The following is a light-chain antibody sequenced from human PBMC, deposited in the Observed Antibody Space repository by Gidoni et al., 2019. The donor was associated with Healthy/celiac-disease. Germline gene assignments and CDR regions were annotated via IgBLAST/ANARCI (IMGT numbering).Light chain of an antibody. V-gene: IGKV4-1*01. J-gene: IGKJ5*01. CDR2: WAS. CDR1: QSVLYRSNNKNY. Sequence: DIVMTQFPDSLAVSLGERATINCKSSQSVLYRSNNKNYLAWYQQKPGQPPKLLIYWASTRESGVPDRFSGSGSGTDFTLTISSLQAEDVAVYYCQQYYSTPTFGQGTRLEIK. CDR3: QQYYSTPT.